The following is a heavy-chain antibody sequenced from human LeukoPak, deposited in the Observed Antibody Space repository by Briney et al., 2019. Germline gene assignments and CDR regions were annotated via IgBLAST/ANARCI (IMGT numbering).Heavy chain of an antibody. CDR3: ARHAGYYYYMDV. CDR2: IIPIFGTA. Sequence: SVKVSCKASGGTFSSYAISWVRQAPGQGLEWMGGIIPIFGTANYAQKFQGRVTITADESTSTAYMELSSLRSEDTAVYYCARHAGYYYYMDVWGKGTTVTVSS. D-gene: IGHD1-14*01. CDR1: GGTFSSYA. J-gene: IGHJ6*03. V-gene: IGHV1-69*13.